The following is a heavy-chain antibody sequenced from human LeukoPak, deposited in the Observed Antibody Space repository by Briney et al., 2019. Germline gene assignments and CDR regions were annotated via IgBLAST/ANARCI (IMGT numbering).Heavy chain of an antibody. D-gene: IGHD6-19*01. CDR1: GFNFTNAW. Sequence: PGGSLRLSCAASGFNFTNAWMSWVRQVPGGGLEWIGQIKTRDEGAATDYAAPVNGRFTILRDDSDNTLYLHMNSLKSDDTGVYYCSTDYLLDISGEWNFFDSWGQGTLVTVS. CDR3: STDYLLDISGEWNFFDS. J-gene: IGHJ4*02. CDR2: IKTRDEGAAT. V-gene: IGHV3-15*01.